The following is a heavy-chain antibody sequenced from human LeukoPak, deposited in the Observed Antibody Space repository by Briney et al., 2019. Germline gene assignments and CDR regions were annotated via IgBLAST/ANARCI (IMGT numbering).Heavy chain of an antibody. V-gene: IGHV3-23*01. D-gene: IGHD3-10*01. CDR1: GFTFSRYA. J-gene: IGHJ5*02. CDR3: AKARSITMVRGSPSDP. Sequence: GGSLRLSCAASGFTFSRYAMSWVRQAPGKGLEWFSGIRASGDSTYYADSVKGRFTISRDNSKNTLYLYMNSLRAEDTAVYYCAKARSITMVRGSPSDPWGQGTLVTVSS. CDR2: IRASGDST.